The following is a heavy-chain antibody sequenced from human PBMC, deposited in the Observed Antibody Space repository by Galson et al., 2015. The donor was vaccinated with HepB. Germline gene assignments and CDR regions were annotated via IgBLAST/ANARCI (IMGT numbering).Heavy chain of an antibody. V-gene: IGHV4/OR15-8*02. CDR3: ARDWIRDGASYYFDY. J-gene: IGHJ4*02. CDR2: IYHSGDV. D-gene: IGHD5-24*01. Sequence: WWSWVRQSPGKRLEWIGQIYHSGDVNYNPSLKSRVIMSVDTSKNQFSLRLSSVTAADTAIYYCARDWIRDGASYYFDYWGQGTLVTVSS. CDR1: W.